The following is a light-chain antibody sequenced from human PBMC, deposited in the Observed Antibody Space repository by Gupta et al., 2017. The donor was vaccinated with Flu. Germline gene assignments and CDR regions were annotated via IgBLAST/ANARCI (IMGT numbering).Light chain of an antibody. V-gene: IGLV3-21*02. Sequence: GQTSRINCGGNDIESKSVHWYQQKPGQAPVLVVYNDNDRPSGIPERFSGSNSGNTATLTISRVEAGDEADYYCQVGDSGTYHWVFGGGTKLTVL. CDR1: DIESKS. CDR2: NDN. CDR3: QVGDSGTYHWV. J-gene: IGLJ3*02.